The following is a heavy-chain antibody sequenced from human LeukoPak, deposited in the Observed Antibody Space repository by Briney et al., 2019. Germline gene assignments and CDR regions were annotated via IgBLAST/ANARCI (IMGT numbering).Heavy chain of an antibody. Sequence: SETLSLTCTVSGGSISSYYWSWIRQPPGKGLEWIGYIYCSGSTNYNPSLKSRVTISVDTSKNQFSLKLSPVTAADTAVYYCARLGQQLVPYYYYGMDVWGKGTTVTVSS. CDR2: IYCSGST. CDR1: GGSISSYY. D-gene: IGHD6-13*01. CDR3: ARLGQQLVPYYYYGMDV. J-gene: IGHJ6*04. V-gene: IGHV4-59*01.